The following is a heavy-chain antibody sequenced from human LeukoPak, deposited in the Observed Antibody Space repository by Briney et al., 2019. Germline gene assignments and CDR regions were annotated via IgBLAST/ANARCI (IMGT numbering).Heavy chain of an antibody. CDR2: INPSGGDT. CDR1: GYILSSYN. J-gene: IGHJ4*02. D-gene: IGHD3-22*01. V-gene: IGHV1-46*01. Sequence: GASVKVSCKASGYILSSYNMHWVRQAPGQGLEWLGIINPSGGDTKYAQKFQGRVTLTRDKSTSTVYMELSSLTSDDTAVYYCARDHLRKRYYDSSGYYLFDYWGQGTLVTVSS. CDR3: ARDHLRKRYYDSSGYYLFDY.